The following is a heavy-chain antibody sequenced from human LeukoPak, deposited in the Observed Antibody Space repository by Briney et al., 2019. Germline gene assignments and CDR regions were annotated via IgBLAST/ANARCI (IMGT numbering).Heavy chain of an antibody. CDR2: IYSGGRT. D-gene: IGHD6-6*01. CDR3: ARDSSFTAFDT. J-gene: IGHJ3*02. V-gene: IGHV3-53*01. Sequence: GGSLRLSCAASGFTVSSNYMSWVCQAPGKGLEWVSVIYSGGRTYYADSVKGRFTISRDNSKNTLYLQMNSLRAEDTAVYYCARDSSFTAFDTWGQGTLVTVSS. CDR1: GFTVSSNY.